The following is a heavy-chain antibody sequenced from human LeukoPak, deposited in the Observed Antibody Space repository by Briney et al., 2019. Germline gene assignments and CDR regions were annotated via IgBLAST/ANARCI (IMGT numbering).Heavy chain of an antibody. Sequence: ETLSLTCIVSADAITSHYYWGWIRQPPGKGGKGLEWIASVYHSGANYVNPSLKSRVTTSVDTSKSHFYLTLTSVTAADTAVYFCARASFASGSYYFDLWGQGTLITVSS. V-gene: IGHV4-38-2*02. CDR1: ADAITSHYY. CDR3: ARASFASGSYYFDL. J-gene: IGHJ4*02. D-gene: IGHD3-10*01. CDR2: VYHSGAN.